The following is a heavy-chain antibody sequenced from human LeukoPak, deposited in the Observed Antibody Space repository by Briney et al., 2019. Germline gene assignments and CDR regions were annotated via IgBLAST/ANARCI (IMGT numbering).Heavy chain of an antibody. Sequence: GGSLRLSCAASGFTFSSYAMSWVRQAPGEGLEWVSSISGSGNRTYYADSVKGRFTISRDNSKNTLFLQMRNLRVEHTAVYYCAKVVAGNIDYYFDYWGQGILVAVSS. CDR2: ISGSGNRT. CDR1: GFTFSSYA. J-gene: IGHJ4*02. CDR3: AKVVAGNIDYYFDY. D-gene: IGHD2/OR15-2a*01. V-gene: IGHV3-23*01.